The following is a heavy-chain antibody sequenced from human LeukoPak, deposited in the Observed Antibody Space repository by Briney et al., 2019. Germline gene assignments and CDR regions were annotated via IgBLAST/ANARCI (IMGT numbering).Heavy chain of an antibody. CDR3: ARYVVVPATAFDP. Sequence: GSLRLSCAASGFTFSSYSINWGRQAPGKGLEWVSSISSSSSYIYYADSVKGRFTISRDNAKNSLYLQMNSLRAEDTAVYYCARYVVVPATAFDPWGQGTLVTVSS. D-gene: IGHD2-2*01. V-gene: IGHV3-21*01. CDR1: GFTFSSYS. CDR2: ISSSSSYI. J-gene: IGHJ5*02.